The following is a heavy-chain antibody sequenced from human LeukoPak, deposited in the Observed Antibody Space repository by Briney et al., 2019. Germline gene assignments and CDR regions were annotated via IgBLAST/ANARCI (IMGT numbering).Heavy chain of an antibody. CDR3: ARGDDFWSGYSDNYYYYGMDV. J-gene: IGHJ6*02. D-gene: IGHD3-3*01. CDR1: GFTFSSYA. V-gene: IGHV3-64*01. Sequence: GGSLRLSCAASGFTFSSYAMHWVRQAPGKGLEYVSAISSNGGSTYYANSVKGRFTISRDNSKNTLYLQMGSLRAEDMAVYYCARGDDFWSGYSDNYYYYGMDVWGQGTTVTVPS. CDR2: ISSNGGST.